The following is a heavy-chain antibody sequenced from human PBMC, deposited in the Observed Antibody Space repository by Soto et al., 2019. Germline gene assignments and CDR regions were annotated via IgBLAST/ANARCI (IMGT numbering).Heavy chain of an antibody. D-gene: IGHD2-2*02. CDR1: GFTLSSHG. CDR2: LSHDGSNK. Sequence: QVELEESGGGVVQPGRSLRLSCAASGFTLSSHGMHWVRQAPGKGLEWVAVLSHDGSNKFYAVSVEGRFTISRDDSKNTLYLQMNSLRAEDTAMYYCAKENTFADYWGQGTLVTVSP. CDR3: AKENTFADY. J-gene: IGHJ4*02. V-gene: IGHV3-30*18.